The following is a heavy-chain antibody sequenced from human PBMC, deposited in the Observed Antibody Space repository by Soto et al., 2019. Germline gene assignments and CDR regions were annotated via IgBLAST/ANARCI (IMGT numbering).Heavy chain of an antibody. CDR3: ARQETIWDYYYYGMEV. CDR1: GGSISSSSYY. D-gene: IGHD3-10*01. V-gene: IGHV4-39*01. J-gene: IGHJ6*02. Sequence: PSETLSLTCTVSGGSISSSSYYLGWIRQPPGKGLEWIGSIYYSWSTYYNPSLKSRGTISVDTSKNQFSLKLSSVTTADTAVYYCARQETIWDYYYYGMEVWGQGTTVTVS. CDR2: IYYSWST.